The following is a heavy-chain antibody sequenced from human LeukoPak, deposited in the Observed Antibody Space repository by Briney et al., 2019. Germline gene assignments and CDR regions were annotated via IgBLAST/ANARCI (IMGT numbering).Heavy chain of an antibody. V-gene: IGHV5-51*04. CDR3: ARYASRRDGYNLQYDY. D-gene: IGHD5-12*01. Sequence: GESLKISCKGSGYSFTSYWIGWVRQMPGKGLEWMGIIYPGDSDTRYSPSFQGQVTISADKPISTAYLQWSSLKASDTAMYYCARYASRRDGYNLQYDYWGQGTLVTVSS. CDR2: IYPGDSDT. J-gene: IGHJ4*02. CDR1: GYSFTSYW.